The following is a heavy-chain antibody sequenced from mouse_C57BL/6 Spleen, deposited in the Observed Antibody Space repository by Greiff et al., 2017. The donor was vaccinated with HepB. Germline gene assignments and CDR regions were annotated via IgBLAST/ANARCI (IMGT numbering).Heavy chain of an antibody. CDR2: IHPTSGST. Sequence: QVQLQQSGAELVKPGASVKLSCTASGYTFTSYWMHWVKQRPGQGLEWIGMIHPTSGSTNYNEKFTSKATLTVDKSSSTAYMQLSSLTSEDSAVSYSAGGRNYAMDYWGQGTSVTVSS. CDR3: AGGRNYAMDY. CDR1: GYTFTSYW. V-gene: IGHV1-64*01. J-gene: IGHJ4*01.